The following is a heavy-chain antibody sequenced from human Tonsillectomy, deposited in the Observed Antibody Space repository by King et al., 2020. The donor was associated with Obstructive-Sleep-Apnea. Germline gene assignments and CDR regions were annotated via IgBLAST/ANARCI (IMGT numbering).Heavy chain of an antibody. CDR1: GFSLSTSGVG. D-gene: IGHD3-10*01. V-gene: IGHV2-5*02. CDR3: AHRVNSGYFDY. Sequence: TLKESGPTLVKPTQTLTLTCTFSGFSLSTSGVGVGWIRQPPGKALEGLALIYWDDDKCYSPSLKSRLTITKDTSKNQVVLTMTNMDPVDTATYYCAHRVNSGYFDYWGQGTLVTVSS. J-gene: IGHJ4*02. CDR2: IYWDDDK.